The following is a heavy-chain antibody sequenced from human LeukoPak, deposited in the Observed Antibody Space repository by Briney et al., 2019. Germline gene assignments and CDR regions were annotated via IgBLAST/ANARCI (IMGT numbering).Heavy chain of an antibody. Sequence: SGGSLRLSCAASGFTFSSSWMHWVRQAPGKGLVWVSRINSDGSSTNYADSVKGRFTISRDNAKNTLYLQMNSLRAEDTAVYYCAREGRGGYYGFDYWGQGTLVTVSS. CDR1: GFTFSSSW. D-gene: IGHD3-3*01. J-gene: IGHJ4*02. V-gene: IGHV3-74*01. CDR2: INSDGSST. CDR3: AREGRGGYYGFDY.